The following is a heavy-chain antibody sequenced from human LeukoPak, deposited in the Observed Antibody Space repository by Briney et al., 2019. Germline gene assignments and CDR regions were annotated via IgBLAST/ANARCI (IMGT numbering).Heavy chain of an antibody. CDR1: GYSFTSYW. CDR2: IYPGDSDT. V-gene: IGHV5-51*01. Sequence: GESLQISCKGSGYSFTSYWIGWVRQLPGKGLEWMGIIYPGDSDTRYSPSFQGQVTISADKSISTAYLQWSSLKASDTAMYYCARADCSSTSCPGGGDYWGQGTLVTVSS. CDR3: ARADCSSTSCPGGGDY. J-gene: IGHJ4*02. D-gene: IGHD2-2*01.